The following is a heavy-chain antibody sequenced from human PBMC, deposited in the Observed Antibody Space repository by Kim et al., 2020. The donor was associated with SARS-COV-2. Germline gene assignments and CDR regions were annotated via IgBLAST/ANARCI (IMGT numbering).Heavy chain of an antibody. J-gene: IGHJ4*02. Sequence: ASVKVSCKASGYTFTSYDINWVRQATGQGLEWMGWMNPNSGNTGYAQKFQGRVTMTRNTSISTAYMELSSLRSEDTAVYYCARGSVAVAGVPFDYWGQGTLVTVSS. CDR2: MNPNSGNT. CDR1: GYTFTSYD. D-gene: IGHD6-19*01. V-gene: IGHV1-8*01. CDR3: ARGSVAVAGVPFDY.